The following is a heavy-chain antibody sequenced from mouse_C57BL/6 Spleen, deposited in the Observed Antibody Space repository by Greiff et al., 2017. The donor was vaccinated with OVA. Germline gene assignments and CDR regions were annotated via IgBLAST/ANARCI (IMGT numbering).Heavy chain of an antibody. Sequence: VQLQQPGAELVKPGASVKVSCKASGYTFTSYWMHWVKQRPGQGLEWIGRIHPSDSDTNYNQKFKGKATLTVDKSSSTAYMQLKSLTSEDSAVYYCARDGNYDAMDYWGQGTSVTVSS. J-gene: IGHJ4*01. V-gene: IGHV1-74*01. CDR2: IHPSDSDT. CDR3: ARDGNYDAMDY. D-gene: IGHD2-3*01. CDR1: GYTFTSYW.